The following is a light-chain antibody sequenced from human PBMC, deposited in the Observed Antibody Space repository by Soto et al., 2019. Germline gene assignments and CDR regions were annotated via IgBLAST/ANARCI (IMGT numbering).Light chain of an antibody. J-gene: IGLJ1*01. V-gene: IGLV2-14*01. CDR1: SSDVGGYGS. Sequence: LTQPASVSGPPGQSITISCTGTSSDVGGYGSVSWYQQHPGKAPKLMIYEVSNRPSGVSNRFSGSKSGNTASLTISGLQAEDDADYYCSSYTSSGTYVFGTGTKVPS. CDR2: EVS. CDR3: SSYTSSGTYV.